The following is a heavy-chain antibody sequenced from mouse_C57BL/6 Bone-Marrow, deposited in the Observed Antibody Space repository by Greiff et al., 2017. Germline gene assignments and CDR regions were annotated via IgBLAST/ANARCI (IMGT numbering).Heavy chain of an antibody. CDR2: IHPRSGNT. Sequence: QVQLQQSGAELARPGASVKLSCKASGYTFTSYGISWVKQRPGQGLEWIGEIHPRSGNTYYNEKFKGKATLTADKSSSTAYMELRSLPSEDSAVYCCARTAGAGFAYWGQGTLVTVSA. CDR1: GYTFTSYG. CDR3: ARTAGAGFAY. J-gene: IGHJ3*01. V-gene: IGHV1-81*01. D-gene: IGHD3-1*01.